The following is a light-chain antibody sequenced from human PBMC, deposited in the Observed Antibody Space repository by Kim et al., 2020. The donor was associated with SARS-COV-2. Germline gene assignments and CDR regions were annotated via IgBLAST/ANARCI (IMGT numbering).Light chain of an antibody. CDR3: SSFTSINTRV. CDR2: DVS. CDR1: SSDVGANYY. Sequence: QSALTQPASVSGSPGQSITISCTGSSSDVGANYYVSWYQQHPGKAPKLMIYDVSTRPSVVSNRFSGSKSGKTASLTISGLQAEDEADYYCSSFTSINTRVFGTGTKVTVL. J-gene: IGLJ1*01. V-gene: IGLV2-14*03.